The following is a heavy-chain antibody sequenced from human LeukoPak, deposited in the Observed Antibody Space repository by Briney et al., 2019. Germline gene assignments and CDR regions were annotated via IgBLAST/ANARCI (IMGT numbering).Heavy chain of an antibody. V-gene: IGHV4-61*02. CDR1: GGSISSGSHY. Sequence: PSQTLSLTCTVSGGSISSGSHYWNWIRQPAGKGLEWIGRIYASGSTNYNPSLKSRVTISADTSKNQFSLKLSSVTAADTAVYYCARDRPVTGGIDSWGQGALVTVSS. CDR3: ARDRPVTGGIDS. CDR2: IYASGST. J-gene: IGHJ4*02. D-gene: IGHD7-27*01.